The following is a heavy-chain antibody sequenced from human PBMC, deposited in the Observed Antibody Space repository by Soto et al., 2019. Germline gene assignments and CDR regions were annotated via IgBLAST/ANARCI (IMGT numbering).Heavy chain of an antibody. CDR2: IYYSGST. CDR1: GGSISSGDYY. J-gene: IGHJ3*02. Sequence: QVQLQESGPGLVKPSQTLSLTCTVSGGSISSGDYYWSWIRQPPGKGLEWIGYIYYSGSTYYNPSLKSRVTISVDTSKNQFSLKLSSVTAADTAVYYCARFSTYYYDSSGSDDAFDIWGQGTMVTVSS. V-gene: IGHV4-30-4*01. CDR3: ARFSTYYYDSSGSDDAFDI. D-gene: IGHD3-22*01.